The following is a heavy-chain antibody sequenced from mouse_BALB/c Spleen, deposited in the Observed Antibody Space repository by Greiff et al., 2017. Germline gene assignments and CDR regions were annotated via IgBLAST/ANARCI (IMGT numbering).Heavy chain of an antibody. J-gene: IGHJ2*01. V-gene: IGHV1-14*01. Sequence: EVQRVESGPELVKPGASVKMSCKASGYTFTSYVMHWVKQKPGQGLEWIGYINPYNDGTKYNEKFKGKATLTSDKSSSTAYMELSSLTSEDSAVYYCARWNWDHYFDYWGQGTTLTVSS. CDR3: ARWNWDHYFDY. D-gene: IGHD4-1*01. CDR2: INPYNDGT. CDR1: GYTFTSYV.